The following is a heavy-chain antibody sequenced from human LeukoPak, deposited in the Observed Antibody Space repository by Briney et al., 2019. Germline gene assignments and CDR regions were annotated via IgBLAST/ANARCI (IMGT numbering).Heavy chain of an antibody. Sequence: GASVKVSCKASGYTLTSYDINWVRQATGQGLEWMGWMNPNSGNTGYAQKFQGRVTMTRNTSISTAYMELSSLRSEDTAVYYCARDLGRYCGGGRCHYYSYYMDVWGKGTTVTVSS. CDR2: MNPNSGNT. V-gene: IGHV1-8*01. CDR3: ARDLGRYCGGGRCHYYSYYMDV. D-gene: IGHD2-15*01. J-gene: IGHJ6*03. CDR1: GYTLTSYD.